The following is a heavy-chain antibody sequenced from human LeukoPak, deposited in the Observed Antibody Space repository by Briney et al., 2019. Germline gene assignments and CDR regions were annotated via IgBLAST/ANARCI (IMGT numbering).Heavy chain of an antibody. J-gene: IGHJ4*02. CDR1: GFTFSSYW. V-gene: IGHV3-7*04. Sequence: GGSLRLSCAASGFTFSSYWMTWVRQAPGKGLEWVANIKQDGSEMYYVDSVKGRFIISRDNAKNSLFLQMTSLRAEDTAVYYCARGTAVAAGVDYWGQGTLVTVSS. D-gene: IGHD6-19*01. CDR2: IKQDGSEM. CDR3: ARGTAVAAGVDY.